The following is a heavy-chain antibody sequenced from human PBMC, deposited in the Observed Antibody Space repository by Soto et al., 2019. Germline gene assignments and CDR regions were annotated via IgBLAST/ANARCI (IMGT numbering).Heavy chain of an antibody. Sequence: QVQLVQSGAEVREPGASVKVSCKASGYTFTNYGVSWVRQAPGQGLEWMGWIGGYKGNTNYAQKLQGRVTLTTDTYTSTAYMELRSLRSDDTAVYYCAPHTLDTAMPSGYWGQGTLVTVSS. D-gene: IGHD5-18*01. V-gene: IGHV1-18*01. CDR2: IGGYKGNT. CDR1: GYTFTNYG. CDR3: APHTLDTAMPSGY. J-gene: IGHJ4*02.